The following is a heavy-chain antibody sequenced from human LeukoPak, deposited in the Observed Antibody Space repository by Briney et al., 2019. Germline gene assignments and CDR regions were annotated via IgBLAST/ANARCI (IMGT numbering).Heavy chain of an antibody. V-gene: IGHV1-24*01. CDR2: FDPEDGET. CDR1: GYTLTELS. J-gene: IGHJ4*02. D-gene: IGHD1-26*01. Sequence: ASVKVSCKVSGYTLTELSMHWVRQAPGKGLEWMGGFDPEDGETIYAQKFQGRVTMTRDTSTSTVYMELSNLRSEDTAVYYCAVFGSHLYYDYWGQGTLVTVSS. CDR3: AVFGSHLYYDY.